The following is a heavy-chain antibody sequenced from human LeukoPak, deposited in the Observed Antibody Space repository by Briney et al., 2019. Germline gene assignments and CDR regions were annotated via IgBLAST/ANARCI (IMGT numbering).Heavy chain of an antibody. V-gene: IGHV5-51*01. CDR2: IYPGDSDT. D-gene: IGHD6-13*01. CDR3: ARGDSSSWYGNYFDY. CDR1: GYSFTSYW. J-gene: IGHJ4*02. Sequence: GESLKISCKGSGYSFTSYWIGWVRQMPGKGLEWMGIIYPGDSDTRYSPSFQGQVTISADKSIRTAYLQWSSLKASDTAMYYCARGDSSSWYGNYFDYWGQGTLVTVSS.